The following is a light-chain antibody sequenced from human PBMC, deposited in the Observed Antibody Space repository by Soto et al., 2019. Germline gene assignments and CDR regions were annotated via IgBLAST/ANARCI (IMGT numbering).Light chain of an antibody. CDR2: EVS. CDR1: SSDVGIYNY. Sequence: QSALTQPRSVSGSPGQSVTISCTGTSSDVGIYNYVSWYQQHPGKVPKLVICEVSNRPSGVSSRFSGSKSGNTASLTISGLRAEDEADYYCTSFTTTNIWVFGGGTKLTVL. CDR3: TSFTTTNIWV. V-gene: IGLV2-14*01. J-gene: IGLJ3*02.